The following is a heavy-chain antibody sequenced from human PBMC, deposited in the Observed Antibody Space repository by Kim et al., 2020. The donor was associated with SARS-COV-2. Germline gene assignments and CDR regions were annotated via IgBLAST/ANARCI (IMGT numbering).Heavy chain of an antibody. J-gene: IGHJ4*02. CDR3: ARDQKCVYDSSGYCALGY. D-gene: IGHD3-22*01. V-gene: IGHV3-33*01. CDR2: IWYDGSNK. Sequence: GGSLRLSCAASGFTFSSYGMHWVRQAPGKGLEWVAVIWYDGSNKYYADSVKGRFTISRDNSKNTLYLQMNSLRAEDTAVYYCARDQKCVYDSSGYCALGYWGQGTLVTVSS. CDR1: GFTFSSYG.